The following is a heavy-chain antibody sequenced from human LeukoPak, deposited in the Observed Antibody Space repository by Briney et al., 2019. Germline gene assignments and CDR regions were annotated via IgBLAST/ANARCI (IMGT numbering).Heavy chain of an antibody. CDR3: ANVVPHLRLGELSFFDY. Sequence: GESLKISCAASGFTFSSYAMSWVRQAPGKGLEWVSAISGSGGSTYYADSVKGRFTISRDNSKNTLYLQMNSLRAEDTAVYYCANVVPHLRLGELSFFDYWGQGTLVTVSS. D-gene: IGHD3-16*02. CDR2: ISGSGGST. V-gene: IGHV3-23*01. J-gene: IGHJ4*02. CDR1: GFTFSSYA.